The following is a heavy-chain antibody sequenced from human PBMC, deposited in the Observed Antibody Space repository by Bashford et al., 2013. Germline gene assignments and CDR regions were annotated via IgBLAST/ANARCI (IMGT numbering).Heavy chain of an antibody. CDR2: SIIVEAP. CDR3: ARAYNWYFDL. Sequence: WIRQPPREGAGVDWGKSIIVEAPTTTRPSKSRITINPDTSKNQFSLQLNSVTPEDTAVYYCARAYNWYFDLWGRGTLVTVSS. J-gene: IGHJ2*01. D-gene: IGHD1-14*01. V-gene: IGHV4-34*01.